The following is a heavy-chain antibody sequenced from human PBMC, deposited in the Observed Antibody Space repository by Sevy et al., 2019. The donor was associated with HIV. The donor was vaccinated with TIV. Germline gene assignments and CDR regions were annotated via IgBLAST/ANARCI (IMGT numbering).Heavy chain of an antibody. CDR2: MNPNSGNT. CDR3: ARGLYFDSDFDY. V-gene: IGHV1-8*01. CDR1: GYTFTSYD. J-gene: IGHJ4*02. D-gene: IGHD3-9*01. Sequence: ASVKVSCKASGYTFTSYDINWVRQATGQGLEWMGWMNPNSGNTGYAQKFQGRVTMTRSTSISTAYMELSSLRSEDTAVYYCARGLYFDSDFDYWGQGTLVTVSS.